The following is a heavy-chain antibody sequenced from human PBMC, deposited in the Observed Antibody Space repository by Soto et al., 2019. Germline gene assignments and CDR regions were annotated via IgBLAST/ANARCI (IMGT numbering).Heavy chain of an antibody. V-gene: IGHV4-59*01. J-gene: IGHJ4*02. Sequence: PSETLSLTCTVSGVSITSYHWSWIRQPPGKGLEWIGYIYYSGVANYGPSTNYNPSLKSRVTISMDTSKYQFSLKLSSLTAADTAAYYCARVNDLSDYPERRFFVYWCQGSPVTVSS. CDR3: ARVNDLSDYPERRFFVY. D-gene: IGHD4-17*01. CDR1: GVSITSYH. CDR2: IYYSGVANYGPST.